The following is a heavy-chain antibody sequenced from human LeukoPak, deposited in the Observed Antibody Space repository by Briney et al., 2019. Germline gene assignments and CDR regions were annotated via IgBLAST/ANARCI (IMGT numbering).Heavy chain of an antibody. Sequence: SETLSLTCTVSGGSISSSGFYWDRIRQPPGKGLEWIGTIYYSGTTYYNPSLKSRVIISVDTSKNQFSLKVSSVTAADTAVYYCARQHSGSQDTWGPESLLTVSS. V-gene: IGHV4-39*01. D-gene: IGHD1-26*01. CDR3: ARQHSGSQDT. CDR1: GGSISSSGFY. J-gene: IGHJ5*02. CDR2: IYYSGTT.